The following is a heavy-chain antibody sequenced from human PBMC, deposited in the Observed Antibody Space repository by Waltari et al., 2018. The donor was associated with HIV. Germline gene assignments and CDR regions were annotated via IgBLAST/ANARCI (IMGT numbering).Heavy chain of an antibody. J-gene: IGHJ2*01. CDR1: GFTFSSYS. Sequence: EVQLVESGGGLVKPGGSLRLSCAASGFTFSSYSMNWVRQAPGKGLEWVSSISSSSSYIYYADSVKGRFTISRDNAKNSLYLQMNSLRAEDTAVYYCARDPTVTGVYFDLWGRGTLVTVSS. V-gene: IGHV3-21*01. D-gene: IGHD4-17*01. CDR2: ISSSSSYI. CDR3: ARDPTVTGVYFDL.